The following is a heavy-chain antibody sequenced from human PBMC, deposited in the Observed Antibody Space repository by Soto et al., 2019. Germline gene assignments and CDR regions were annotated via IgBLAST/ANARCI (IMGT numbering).Heavy chain of an antibody. CDR1: GFSLTSGVG. V-gene: IGHV2-5*02. D-gene: IGHD5-12*01. CDR3: AHIDPEIVTVGGHGGFDY. J-gene: IGHJ4*02. CDR2: IYWDDDK. Sequence: QITLKESGPTLVRPPQTLTLTCTFSGFSLTSGVGVGWIRQPLGKALEWLALIYWDDDKRYSPSLKNRLTITKDTSKNQVVLTMTNVGPVDTATYFCAHIDPEIVTVGGHGGFDYWGQGTLVTVSS.